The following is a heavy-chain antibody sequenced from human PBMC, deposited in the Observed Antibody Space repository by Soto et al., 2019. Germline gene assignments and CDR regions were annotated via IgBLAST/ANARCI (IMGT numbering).Heavy chain of an antibody. CDR1: GFSVSANY. CDR2: IHGGGNT. J-gene: IGHJ4*02. D-gene: IGHD3-22*01. CDR3: AKDVHYDSSGGLDY. Sequence: GSLRLSCVASGFSVSANYMTWMRQAPGKGLEWVSVIHGGGNTYYADSVKGRFIIARDNSKNTVYLEVNGLRTEDTAVYYCAKDVHYDSSGGLDYWGQGTLVTVSS. V-gene: IGHV3-53*01.